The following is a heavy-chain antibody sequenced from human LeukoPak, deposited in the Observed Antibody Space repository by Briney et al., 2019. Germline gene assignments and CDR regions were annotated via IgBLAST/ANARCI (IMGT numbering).Heavy chain of an antibody. Sequence: GGSLRLSCAASGFTFSSYAMHWVRQAPGKGLEWVAVITYGGTNKYYVDSVKGRFTISRDNSRNMLFLQMNSLRPEDTAVYYCAKGNEYQLLWDYYYYYYMDVWGKGTTVTISS. CDR1: GFTFSSYA. V-gene: IGHV3-30*18. J-gene: IGHJ6*03. CDR2: ITYGGTNK. D-gene: IGHD2-2*01. CDR3: AKGNEYQLLWDYYYYYYMDV.